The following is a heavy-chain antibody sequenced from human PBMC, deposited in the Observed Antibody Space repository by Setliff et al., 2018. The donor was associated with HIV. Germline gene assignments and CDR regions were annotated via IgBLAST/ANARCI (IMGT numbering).Heavy chain of an antibody. Sequence: PGGSLRLSCAASGFTFSSAWMIWVRQAPGKGLEWVSVIYSGGSTFYADSVKGRFTISRDNSKNSLYLQMNSLRAEDTAVYYCARVGQWLADYWGQGTLVTVSS. D-gene: IGHD6-19*01. CDR2: IYSGGST. J-gene: IGHJ4*02. V-gene: IGHV3-66*01. CDR1: GFTFSSAW. CDR3: ARVGQWLADY.